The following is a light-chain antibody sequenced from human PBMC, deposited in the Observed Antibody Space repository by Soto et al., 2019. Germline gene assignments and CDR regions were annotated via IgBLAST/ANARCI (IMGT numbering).Light chain of an antibody. CDR3: QQRNKWPLT. Sequence: DIVLTQSPGTVSLSPGERVSLSCRASQNVDTFLAWYQQKPGQAPRLLMYDASHRATGIPARFSGSGSGTDFTLTITSLEPEDFGVYYCQQRNKWPLTFGAGTRVEI. CDR2: DAS. V-gene: IGKV3-11*01. CDR1: QNVDTF. J-gene: IGKJ4*01.